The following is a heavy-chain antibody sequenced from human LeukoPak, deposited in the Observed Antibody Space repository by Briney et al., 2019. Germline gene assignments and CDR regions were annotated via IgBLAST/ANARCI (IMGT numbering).Heavy chain of an antibody. Sequence: GGSLRLSCAASGFTFSSYGMHWVRQAPGKGLEWVAVISYDGSNKYYADSVKGRFTISRDNSKNTLYLQMNSLRAEGTAVYYCAKDILDEWGQGTLVTVSS. CDR1: GFTFSSYG. CDR3: AKDILDE. J-gene: IGHJ4*02. D-gene: IGHD1-26*01. CDR2: ISYDGSNK. V-gene: IGHV3-30*18.